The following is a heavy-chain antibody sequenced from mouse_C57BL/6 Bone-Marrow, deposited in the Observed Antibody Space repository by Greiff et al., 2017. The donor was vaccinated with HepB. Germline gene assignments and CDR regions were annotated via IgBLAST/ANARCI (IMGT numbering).Heavy chain of an antibody. CDR3: ARHNYGSSWYFDV. J-gene: IGHJ1*03. Sequence: EVKLQESGGGLVQPGGSLKLSCAASGFTFSDYYMYWVRQTPEKRLEWVAYISNGGGSTYYPDTVKGRFTISRDNAKNTLYLQMSRLKSEDTAMYYCARHNYGSSWYFDVWGTGTTVTVSS. D-gene: IGHD1-1*01. V-gene: IGHV5-12*01. CDR2: ISNGGGST. CDR1: GFTFSDYY.